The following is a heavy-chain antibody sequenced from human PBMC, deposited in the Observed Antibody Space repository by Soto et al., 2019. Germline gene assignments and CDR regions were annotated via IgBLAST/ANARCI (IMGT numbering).Heavy chain of an antibody. D-gene: IGHD3-3*01. CDR2: INHSGST. J-gene: IGHJ3*02. CDR3: ARALPGWSGYYDGAFDI. CDR1: GGSFSGYY. V-gene: IGHV4-34*01. Sequence: SETLSLTCAVYGGSFSGYYWSWIRQPPGKGLEWIGEINHSGSTYYNPSLKSRVTISVDRSKNQFSLKLSSVTAADTAVYYCARALPGWSGYYDGAFDIWGQGTMVTVSS.